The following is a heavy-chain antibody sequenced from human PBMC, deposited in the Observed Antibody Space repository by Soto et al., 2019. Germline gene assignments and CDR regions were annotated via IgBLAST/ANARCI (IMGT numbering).Heavy chain of an antibody. Sequence: SETLSLTCAVYGGSFSGYYWSWIRQPPGKGLEWIGEINHSGSTNDNPSLKSRVTISVDTSKNQFSLKLSSVTAADTAVYYCARGTKYYYDSSGYYIFDYWGQGTLVTVSS. CDR1: GGSFSGYY. D-gene: IGHD3-22*01. V-gene: IGHV4-34*01. CDR2: INHSGST. CDR3: ARGTKYYYDSSGYYIFDY. J-gene: IGHJ4*02.